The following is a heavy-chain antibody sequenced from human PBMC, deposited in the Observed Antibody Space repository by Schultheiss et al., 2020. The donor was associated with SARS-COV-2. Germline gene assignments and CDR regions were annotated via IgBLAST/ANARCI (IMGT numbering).Heavy chain of an antibody. D-gene: IGHD6-19*01. CDR3: ARDFGAVAYFDY. J-gene: IGHJ4*02. V-gene: IGHV4-34*01. Sequence: SETLSLTCAVYGGSFSGYYWSWIRQPPGKGLEWIGEINHSGSTNYNPSLKSRVTISVDTSKNQFSLKLSSVTAADTAVYYCARDFGAVAYFDYWGQGTLVTVSS. CDR2: INHSGST. CDR1: GGSFSGYY.